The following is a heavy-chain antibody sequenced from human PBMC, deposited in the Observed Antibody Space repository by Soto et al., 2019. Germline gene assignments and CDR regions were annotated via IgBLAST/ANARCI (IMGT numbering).Heavy chain of an antibody. CDR2: LSYDGNDK. D-gene: IGHD5-12*01. Sequence: QMQLVESGGGVVQPVRSLRLSCAASGFTFSNHGIHWCRQAPGKGLEWVADLSYDGNDKWYVDAERGRFTIYRDNSKNTVYLQMNVLRPEDTAMYSCVSVYGRNGHDTRFDDWGQGTLINVYS. J-gene: IGHJ4*02. V-gene: IGHV3-30*03. CDR3: VSVYGRNGHDTRFDD. CDR1: GFTFSNHG.